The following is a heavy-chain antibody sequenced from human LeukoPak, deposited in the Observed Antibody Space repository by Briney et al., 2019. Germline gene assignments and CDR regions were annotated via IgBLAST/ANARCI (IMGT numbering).Heavy chain of an antibody. CDR1: GGSFSGYY. Sequence: ASETLSLTCAVYGGSFSGYYWSWIRQPPGKGLEWIGEINHSGSTNYNPSLKSRVTISVDTSKNQFSLKLSSVTAADTAVYYCALEPAAIWGWFDPWGQGTLVTVSS. CDR3: ALEPAAIWGWFDP. J-gene: IGHJ5*02. CDR2: INHSGST. D-gene: IGHD2-2*02. V-gene: IGHV4-34*01.